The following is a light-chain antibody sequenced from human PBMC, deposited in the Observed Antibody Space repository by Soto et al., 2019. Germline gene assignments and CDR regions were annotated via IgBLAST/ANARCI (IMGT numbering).Light chain of an antibody. V-gene: IGLV2-23*02. J-gene: IGLJ1*01. CDR2: EAD. CDR1: NNDVGGYNL. Sequence: QSVLTQPASVSGSPGQSMTISCSGTNNDVGGYNLVSWYQQQPGKAPKLVIYEADKRPSGVSARFSGSRSGNMASLTISALQPEDEAEYSCCSFAGGATFVFGTGTKVTVL. CDR3: CSFAGGATFV.